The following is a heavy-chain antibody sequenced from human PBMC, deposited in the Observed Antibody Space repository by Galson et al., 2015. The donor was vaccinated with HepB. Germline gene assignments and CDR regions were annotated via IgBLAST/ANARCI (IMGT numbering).Heavy chain of an antibody. D-gene: IGHD2-2*01. CDR2: ISSSSSYI. V-gene: IGHV3-21*01. CDR3: ARDLQLLSLYYYYGMDV. Sequence: SLRLSCAASGFTFSSYSMNWVRQAPGKGLEWVSSISSSSSYIYYADSVKGRFTISRDNAKNSLYLQMNSLRAEDTAVYYCARDLQLLSLYYYYGMDVWGQGTTVTVSS. CDR1: GFTFSSYS. J-gene: IGHJ6*02.